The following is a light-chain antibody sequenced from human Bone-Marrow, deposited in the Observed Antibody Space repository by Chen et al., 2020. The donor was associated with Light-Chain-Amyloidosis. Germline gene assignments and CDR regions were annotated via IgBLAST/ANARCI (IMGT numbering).Light chain of an antibody. CDR3: QQYKSYPYT. CDR2: KAS. CDR1: QSIINW. J-gene: IGKJ2*01. Sequence: DIQMTQSPSTLSASVGDRVTITCRASQSIINWLAWYQQKPGKAPKLLIYKASSLESGVPSRFSGSGSGTEFTLTISSLKPDDFATYHCQQYKSYPYTFGLGTKLEI. V-gene: IGKV1-5*03.